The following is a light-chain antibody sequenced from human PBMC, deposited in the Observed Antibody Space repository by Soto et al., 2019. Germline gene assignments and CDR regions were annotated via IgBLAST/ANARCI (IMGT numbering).Light chain of an antibody. CDR1: SSDVGDNY. CDR2: ETN. J-gene: IGLJ1*01. Sequence: QSVLTQPPSVSEAPGQKVTISCSGSSSDVGDNYVSWYQLLPGTAPKLLIYETNKRPSGLPDRFSGSKSGTSAALGITGVQTGDEEDYYCGTWDSSLSADVFGTGTKLTVL. V-gene: IGLV1-51*02. CDR3: GTWDSSLSADV.